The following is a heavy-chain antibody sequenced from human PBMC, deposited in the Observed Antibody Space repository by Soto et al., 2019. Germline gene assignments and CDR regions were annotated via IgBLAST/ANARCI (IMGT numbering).Heavy chain of an antibody. CDR3: ASARTKWFGELFFFDY. Sequence: GGSLRLSCAASGFTFSSYAMSWVRQAPGKGLEWVSAISGSGGSTYYADSVKGRFTISRDNSKNTLYLQMNSLRAEDTAVYYCASARTKWFGELFFFDYWGQGTLVTVSS. CDR2: ISGSGGST. J-gene: IGHJ4*02. V-gene: IGHV3-23*01. D-gene: IGHD3-10*01. CDR1: GFTFSSYA.